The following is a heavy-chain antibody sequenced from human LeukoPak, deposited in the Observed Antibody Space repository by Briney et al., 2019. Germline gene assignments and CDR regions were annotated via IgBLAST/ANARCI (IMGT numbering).Heavy chain of an antibody. D-gene: IGHD2-15*01. Sequence: SETLSLTCAVSGGSISSDGYSWSWIRLPPGKGLEWIGYMYQGGSTNHNPSLKDRVTISEDRSRNQFSLKLNSVTAADTAVYYCARRYLGYCSGDNCPLNYYGMDVWGQGTTVTVSS. J-gene: IGHJ6*02. V-gene: IGHV4-30-2*01. CDR1: GGSISSDGYS. CDR3: ARRYLGYCSGDNCPLNYYGMDV. CDR2: MYQGGST.